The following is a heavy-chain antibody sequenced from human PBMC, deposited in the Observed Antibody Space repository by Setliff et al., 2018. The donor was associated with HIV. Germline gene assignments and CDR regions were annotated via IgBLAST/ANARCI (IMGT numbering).Heavy chain of an antibody. Sequence: PGGSLRLSCAVSGFYFTNAWMTWVRQTPGKGLEWVGRIKSKIDGETRHYAAPVKGRFTISRDDSKSTVYLQMNSLKTEDTAVYYCTTWQAGNDYWGQGTLVTVSS. CDR3: TTWQAGNDY. CDR1: GFYFTNAW. CDR2: IKSKIDGETR. V-gene: IGHV3-15*01. D-gene: IGHD6-13*01. J-gene: IGHJ4*02.